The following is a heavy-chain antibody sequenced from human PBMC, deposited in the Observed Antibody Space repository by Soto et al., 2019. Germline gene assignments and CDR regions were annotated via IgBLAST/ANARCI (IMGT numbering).Heavy chain of an antibody. J-gene: IGHJ5*02. CDR3: ARVAGRYYDSSGYFGWFDP. CDR2: INHSGST. Sequence: QVQLQQWGAGLLKPSETLSLTCAVYGGSFSGYYWSWIRQPPGKGLEWIGEINHSGSTNYNPSLKSRVTISVDTSQNQFSLKLSSVTAADTAVYYCARVAGRYYDSSGYFGWFDPWGQGTLVTVSS. V-gene: IGHV4-34*01. CDR1: GGSFSGYY. D-gene: IGHD3-22*01.